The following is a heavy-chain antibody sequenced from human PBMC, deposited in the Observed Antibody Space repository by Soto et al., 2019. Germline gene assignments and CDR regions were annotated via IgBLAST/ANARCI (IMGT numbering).Heavy chain of an antibody. CDR2: LNPETGGT. Sequence: QVQLVQSGADVKTPGASVRVSCKASGYTFTGYYVHWVREAPGQGLEWMGWLNPETGGTSYAQKFQGRVTLSRDTSINTANLELSRLRFDDAAVYFCARERYQVISDGMDVWGQGTTVTVSS. J-gene: IGHJ6*02. V-gene: IGHV1-2*02. D-gene: IGHD2-2*01. CDR3: ARERYQVISDGMDV. CDR1: GYTFTGYY.